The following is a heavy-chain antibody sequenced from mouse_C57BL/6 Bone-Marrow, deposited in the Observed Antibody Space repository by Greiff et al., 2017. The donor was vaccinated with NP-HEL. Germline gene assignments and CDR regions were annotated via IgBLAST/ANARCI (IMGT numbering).Heavy chain of an antibody. CDR1: GFTFSSYG. CDR2: ISSGGSYT. CDR3: ARWASSGSWAY. D-gene: IGHD3-2*02. Sequence: EVKLMESGGDLVKPGGSLKLSCAASGFTFSSYGMSWVRQTPDTRLEWVATISSGGSYTYYPDSVKGRFTISRDNAKNTLYLQMSSLKSEDTAMYYCARWASSGSWAYWGQGALVTVSA. J-gene: IGHJ3*01. V-gene: IGHV5-6*01.